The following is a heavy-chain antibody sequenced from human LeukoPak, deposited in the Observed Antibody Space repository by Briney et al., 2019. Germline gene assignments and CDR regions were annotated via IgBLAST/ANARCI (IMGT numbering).Heavy chain of an antibody. V-gene: IGHV1-18*01. CDR1: GYTFTSYG. Sequence: ASVKVSCKTSGYTFTSYGVSWVRQAPGQGLEWMGWISAYNGDTNYAQKFQGRVTMTTDTSTSTAYMELRTLTSDDTAVYYCARSRMVATPGFWFDPWGQGTLVTVSS. CDR2: ISAYNGDT. D-gene: IGHD5-12*01. CDR3: ARSRMVATPGFWFDP. J-gene: IGHJ5*02.